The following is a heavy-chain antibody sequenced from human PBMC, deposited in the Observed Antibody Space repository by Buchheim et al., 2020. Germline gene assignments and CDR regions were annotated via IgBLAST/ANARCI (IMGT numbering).Heavy chain of an antibody. CDR2: IYYSGST. D-gene: IGHD2-15*01. V-gene: IGHV4-59*01. CDR1: GGSISSYY. Sequence: QVQLQQWGAGLLKPSETLSLTCTVSGGSISSYYWSWIRQPPGKGLEWIGYIYYSGSTNYNPSLKSRVTISVETSKNPFSLKLSSVTAADTAVYYCAREDCSGGSCSFDYWGQGTL. CDR3: AREDCSGGSCSFDY. J-gene: IGHJ4*02.